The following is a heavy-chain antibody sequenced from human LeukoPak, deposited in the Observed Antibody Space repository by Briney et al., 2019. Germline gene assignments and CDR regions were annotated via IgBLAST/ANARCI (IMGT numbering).Heavy chain of an antibody. J-gene: IGHJ3*02. CDR2: ISAYNGNT. CDR3: ARDLYDSSGYYLSAFDI. CDR1: GYTFTIYG. V-gene: IGHV1-18*01. D-gene: IGHD3-22*01. Sequence: ASVKVSCKTSGYTFTIYGLSWVRQAPGQGLEWMGWISAYNGNTNYAQKLQGRVTMTTDTSTSTAYMELRSLRSDDTAVYYCARDLYDSSGYYLSAFDIWGQGTMVTVSS.